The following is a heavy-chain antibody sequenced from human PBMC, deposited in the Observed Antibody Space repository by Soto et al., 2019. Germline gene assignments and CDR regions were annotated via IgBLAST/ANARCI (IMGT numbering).Heavy chain of an antibody. CDR3: ARLGGYVSVGYYYLWDS. V-gene: IGHV4-39*01. D-gene: IGHD3-22*01. CDR1: DGSMNSDSSY. CDR2: INHSGST. Sequence: ASETLSLTCRVSDGSMNSDSSYWGWIRQPPGKGLEWIGVINHSGSTYHNLSLKGRVTMSVDASRNQFSLKSTSMTAADTAVYYCARLGGYVSVGYYYLWDSWGQGTLVTVSS. J-gene: IGHJ4*02.